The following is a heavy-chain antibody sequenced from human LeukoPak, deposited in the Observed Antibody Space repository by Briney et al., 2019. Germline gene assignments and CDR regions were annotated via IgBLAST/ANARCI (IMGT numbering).Heavy chain of an antibody. CDR3: AKDGVEMATITALDY. Sequence: GGSLRLSCAASGFTFSSYGMHWLRQAPGKGLEWVAVISYDGSNKYYADSVKGRFTISRDNSKNTLYLQMNSLRAEDTAVYYCAKDGVEMATITALDYWGQGTLVTVSS. J-gene: IGHJ4*02. D-gene: IGHD5-24*01. CDR1: GFTFSSYG. V-gene: IGHV3-30*18. CDR2: ISYDGSNK.